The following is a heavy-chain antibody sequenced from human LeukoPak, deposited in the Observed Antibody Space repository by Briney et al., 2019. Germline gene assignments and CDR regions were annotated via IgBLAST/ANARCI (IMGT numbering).Heavy chain of an antibody. Sequence: GGSLRLSCAASGFSVSFYAMSWVRQAPGKGLEWVSVIAGGGSSTYYADSVKGRFTISRDNSKNTLYLQMNSLRVEDTAVYYCVKDPDPRYCSSTSCSPIWGQGTMVTVSS. D-gene: IGHD2-2*01. J-gene: IGHJ3*02. CDR1: GFSVSFYA. CDR2: IAGGGSST. CDR3: VKDPDPRYCSSTSCSPI. V-gene: IGHV3-23*01.